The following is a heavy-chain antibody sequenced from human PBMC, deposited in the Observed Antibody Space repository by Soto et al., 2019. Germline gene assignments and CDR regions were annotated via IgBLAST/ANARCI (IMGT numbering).Heavy chain of an antibody. J-gene: IGHJ4*02. V-gene: IGHV5-10-1*01. CDR2: IDPRDSYT. CDR1: GYNFTSYW. Sequence: EVQLVQSGAVMRKPGESLRISCKPSGYNFTSYWINWVRQMPGKGLEWMGRIDPRDSYTNYSPSFQGHATISVDKSISTAYLQWSSLKASDTAIYYCARRGDYGDPPEDYWGQGTLVTVSS. CDR3: ARRGDYGDPPEDY. D-gene: IGHD4-17*01.